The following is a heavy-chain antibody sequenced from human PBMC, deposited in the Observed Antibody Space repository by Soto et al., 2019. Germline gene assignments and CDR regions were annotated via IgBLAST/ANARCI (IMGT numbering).Heavy chain of an antibody. Sequence: ASVKVSCKASGYTFTSYGISWVRQAPGQGLEWMGWISAYNGNTNYAQKLQGGVTMTTDTSTSTAYMELRSLRSDDTAVYYCAGTVLEWLLSYHYYYGMDVWGQGTTVTVSS. CDR1: GYTFTSYG. D-gene: IGHD3-3*01. V-gene: IGHV1-18*01. J-gene: IGHJ6*02. CDR3: AGTVLEWLLSYHYYYGMDV. CDR2: ISAYNGNT.